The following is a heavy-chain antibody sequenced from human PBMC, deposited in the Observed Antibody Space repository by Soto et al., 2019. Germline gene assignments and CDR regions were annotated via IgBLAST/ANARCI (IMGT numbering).Heavy chain of an antibody. CDR1: GYTFSNYR. V-gene: IGHV5-51*01. D-gene: IGHD2-2*01. CDR3: ARHSSTSVRAPLEL. Sequence: PGESLKISCKGSGYTFSNYRIAWVRQRPGRGLEWIGFIYPADSSATYSPSFPGHVIMSVDRSIRTAFLQWNSLEASDTAIYYCARHSSTSVRAPLELWGTGTLVTVSS. CDR2: IYPADSSA. J-gene: IGHJ4*02.